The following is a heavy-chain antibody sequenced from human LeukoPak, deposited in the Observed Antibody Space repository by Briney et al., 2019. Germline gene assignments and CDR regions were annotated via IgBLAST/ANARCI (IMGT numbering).Heavy chain of an antibody. CDR2: ISYDGSNK. Sequence: GGSLRLSCAASGFTFSSYGMHWVRQAPGKGLEWVAVISYDGSNKYYADSVKGRFTISRDNSKNTLYLQMNSLRAEDTAVYYCARDRSGYYDSSGSDYWGQGTLVTVSS. D-gene: IGHD3-22*01. J-gene: IGHJ4*02. CDR1: GFTFSSYG. CDR3: ARDRSGYYDSSGSDY. V-gene: IGHV3-30*03.